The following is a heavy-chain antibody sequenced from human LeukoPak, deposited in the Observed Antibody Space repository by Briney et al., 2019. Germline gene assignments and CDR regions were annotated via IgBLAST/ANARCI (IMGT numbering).Heavy chain of an antibody. Sequence: NPGGSLRLSCAASGFTFSSYSMNWVRQALGRGLDRVSSISSSSSYIYYADSVKGRFTISRDNAKNSLYLQMNSLRAEDTAVYYCARDGLSIAAAGTPIISFDYWGQGTLVTVSS. CDR3: ARDGLSIAAAGTPIISFDY. CDR1: GFTFSSYS. J-gene: IGHJ4*02. CDR2: ISSSSSYI. V-gene: IGHV3-21*01. D-gene: IGHD6-13*01.